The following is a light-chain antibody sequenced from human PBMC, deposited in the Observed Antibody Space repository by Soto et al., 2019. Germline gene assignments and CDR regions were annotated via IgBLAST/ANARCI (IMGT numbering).Light chain of an antibody. J-gene: IGLJ2*01. CDR3: SSDTSSSTLVV. V-gene: IGLV2-14*01. Sequence: QSALTQPASVSGSPGQSITISCTGTSSDVGGLNFVSWYQQHPGKAPELMIYDVGNRPSGVSNRFSGSKSGNTASLTISGLQAEDEADYYCSSDTSSSTLVVFGGGTKLTVL. CDR1: SSDVGGLNF. CDR2: DVG.